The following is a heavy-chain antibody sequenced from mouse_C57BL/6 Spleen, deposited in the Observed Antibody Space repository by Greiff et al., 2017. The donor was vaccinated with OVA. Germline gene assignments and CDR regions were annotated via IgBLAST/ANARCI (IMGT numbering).Heavy chain of an antibody. CDR1: GYAFSSSW. V-gene: IGHV1-82*01. J-gene: IGHJ4*01. CDR2: IYPGDGDT. Sequence: QVQLKESGPELVKPGASVKISCKASGYAFSSSWMNWVKQRPGKGLEWIGRIYPGDGDTNYNGKFKGKATLTADKSSSTAYMQLSSLTSEDSAVYFCARWEGNYAYAMDYWGQGTSVTVSS. CDR3: ARWEGNYAYAMDY. D-gene: IGHD2-1*01.